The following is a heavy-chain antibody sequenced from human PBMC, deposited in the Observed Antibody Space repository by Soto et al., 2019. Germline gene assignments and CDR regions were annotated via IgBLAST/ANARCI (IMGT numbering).Heavy chain of an antibody. CDR1: GFTFSNAW. D-gene: IGHD3-3*01. Sequence: GGSLRLSCAASGFTFSNAWMNWVRQAPGKGLEWVGRIKSKTDGGTTDYAAPVKGRFTISRDDSKNTLYLQMNSLKTEDTAVYYCTTDHRSYDFWSGYSYYYYYYGMDVWGQGTTVTVSS. V-gene: IGHV3-15*07. CDR3: TTDHRSYDFWSGYSYYYYYYGMDV. CDR2: IKSKTDGGTT. J-gene: IGHJ6*02.